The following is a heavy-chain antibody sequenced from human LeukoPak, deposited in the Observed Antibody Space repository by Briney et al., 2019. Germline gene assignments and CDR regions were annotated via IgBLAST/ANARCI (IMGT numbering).Heavy chain of an antibody. D-gene: IGHD3-22*01. J-gene: IGHJ3*01. CDR2: IKEEGSEE. Sequence: GGSLRLACAASGFTFSSYWMSWVRQAPGKGLECVANIKEEGSEEDYVDSVKGRFSIFRDTTKTSLYLPMTSLRAEDTAVYYCARDWLAGNPYHAFDLWGKGTMVTVSS. V-gene: IGHV3-7*01. CDR1: GFTFSSYW. CDR3: ARDWLAGNPYHAFDL.